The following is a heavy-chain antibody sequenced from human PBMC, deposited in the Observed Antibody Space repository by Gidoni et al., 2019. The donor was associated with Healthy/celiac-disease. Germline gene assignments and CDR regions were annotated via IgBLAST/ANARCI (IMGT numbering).Heavy chain of an antibody. CDR2: IWYDGSNK. CDR1: GLTFSSSG. Sequence: QVQRVESGGGVVQPGRSLTLSCAASGLTFSSSGMHWVRQAPGKGLEWVAVIWYDGSNKYYEDAVKGRFTISRDNSKNTLYLQMNSLRAEDTAVYYCASGESHDFWSGYPDYWGQGTLVTVSS. D-gene: IGHD3-3*01. CDR3: ASGESHDFWSGYPDY. J-gene: IGHJ4*02. V-gene: IGHV3-33*01.